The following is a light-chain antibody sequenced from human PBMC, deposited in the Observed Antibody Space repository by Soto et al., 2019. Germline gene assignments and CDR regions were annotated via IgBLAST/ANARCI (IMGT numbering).Light chain of an antibody. CDR2: DAS. CDR3: QKRSNWPPA. J-gene: IGKJ2*01. CDR1: QRVSSY. V-gene: IGKV3-11*01. Sequence: EIVLTQSPATLSLSPGERATLSCRASQRVSSYLAWYKQKTGQAPRLLIYDASNRATGIPARFSGSGSGTDFTLTISSLETEDFAVYCQKRSNWPPAFGQGTKLEIK.